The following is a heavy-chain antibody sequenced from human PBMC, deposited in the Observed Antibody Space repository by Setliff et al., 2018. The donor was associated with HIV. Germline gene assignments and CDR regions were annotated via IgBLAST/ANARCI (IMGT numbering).Heavy chain of an antibody. V-gene: IGHV1-46*01. J-gene: IGHJ4*02. Sequence: GASVKVSCKASGYTFTRYYMHWVRQAPGQGLEWMGLVNPSGGRTVSAQKFEGRVSMTRDTSTSTVYMELSSLRSDDTAVYYCAREVSSGWDYWGQGTLVTVSS. CDR3: AREVSSGWDY. CDR1: GYTFTRYY. CDR2: VNPSGGRT. D-gene: IGHD6-19*01.